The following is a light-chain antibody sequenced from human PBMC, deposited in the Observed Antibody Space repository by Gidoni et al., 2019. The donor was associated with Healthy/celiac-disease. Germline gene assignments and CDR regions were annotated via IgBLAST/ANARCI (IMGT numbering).Light chain of an antibody. CDR3: QQSSNWPYT. V-gene: IGKV3-11*01. Sequence: EIVLTQSPATLSLSPAERTTLSCRASQSVSSYLAWYQQKPGQAPRLLIYDASNRATGIPARFSGSGSGTDFTLTISSLEPEDFAVYYCQQSSNWPYTFGQGTKVEIK. CDR1: QSVSSY. CDR2: DAS. J-gene: IGKJ2*01.